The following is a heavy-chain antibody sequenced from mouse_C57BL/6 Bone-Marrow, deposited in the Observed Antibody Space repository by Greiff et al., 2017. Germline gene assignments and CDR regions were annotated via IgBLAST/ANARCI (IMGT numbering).Heavy chain of an antibody. Sequence: VHLVESGPGLVQPSQSLSITCTVSGFSLTSYGVHWVRQSPGKGLEWLGVIWSGGSTDYNAAFISRLSISKDNSKSQVFFKMNSLQADDTAIYYCASPITTVVARYAMDYWGQGTSVTVSS. J-gene: IGHJ4*01. V-gene: IGHV2-2*01. D-gene: IGHD1-1*01. CDR2: IWSGGST. CDR1: GFSLTSYG. CDR3: ASPITTVVARYAMDY.